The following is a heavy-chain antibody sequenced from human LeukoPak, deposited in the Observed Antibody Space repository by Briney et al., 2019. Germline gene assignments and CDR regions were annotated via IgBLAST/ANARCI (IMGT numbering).Heavy chain of an antibody. J-gene: IGHJ4*02. CDR2: IIPIFGTA. V-gene: IGHV1-69*13. CDR3: ARSAYYYDSSGYYPYYFDY. CDR1: GGTFSSYA. D-gene: IGHD3-22*01. Sequence: GASVKVSCKAFGGTFSSYAISWVRQAPGQGLEWMGGIIPIFGTANYAQKFQGRVTITADESTSTAYMELSSLRSEDTAVYYCARSAYYYDSSGYYPYYFDYWGQGTLVTVSS.